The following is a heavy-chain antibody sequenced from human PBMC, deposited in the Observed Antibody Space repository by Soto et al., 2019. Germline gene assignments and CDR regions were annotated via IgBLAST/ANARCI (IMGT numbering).Heavy chain of an antibody. Sequence: QVQLVQSGAEVKKPGSSVKVSCKASGGTFSSYAISWVRQAPGQGLEWMGGIIPIFGTANYAKKFQGRVTITADESTSTAYMELSGLRSEDTAVYYCARAADGDLGYYYYGMDVWGQGTTVTVSS. V-gene: IGHV1-69*01. CDR3: ARAADGDLGYYYYGMDV. D-gene: IGHD7-27*01. J-gene: IGHJ6*02. CDR1: GGTFSSYA. CDR2: IIPIFGTA.